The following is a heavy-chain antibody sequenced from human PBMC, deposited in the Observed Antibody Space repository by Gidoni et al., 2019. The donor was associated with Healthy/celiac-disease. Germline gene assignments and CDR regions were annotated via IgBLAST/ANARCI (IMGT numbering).Heavy chain of an antibody. CDR1: GGYISSGDYY. CDR3: ARVHCSSTSCYPGY. Sequence: QVQLQESGPGLVKPSQSLSLTCTVPGGYISSGDYYWSWIRQPPGKGLEWIGYIYYSGSTYYNPSLKSRVTIAVETSKNQFSLKLSSVTAADTAVYYCARVHCSSTSCYPGYWGQGTLVTVSS. J-gene: IGHJ4*02. CDR2: IYYSGST. D-gene: IGHD2-2*01. V-gene: IGHV4-30-4*01.